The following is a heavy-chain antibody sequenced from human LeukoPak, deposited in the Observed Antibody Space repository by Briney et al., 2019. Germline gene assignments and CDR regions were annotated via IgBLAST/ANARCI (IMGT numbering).Heavy chain of an antibody. D-gene: IGHD2-2*01. CDR1: GFTFDDYA. CDR2: ISGDGGST. V-gene: IGHV3-43*02. J-gene: IGHJ4*02. CDR3: AKDLSSVVVVPAAIESPLGY. Sequence: GGSLRLSCAASGFTFDDYAMHWVRQAPGKGLEWVSLISGDGGSTYYADSVKGRFTISRDNSKNTLYLQMNSLRAEDTAVYYCAKDLSSVVVVPAAIESPLGYWGQGTLVTVSS.